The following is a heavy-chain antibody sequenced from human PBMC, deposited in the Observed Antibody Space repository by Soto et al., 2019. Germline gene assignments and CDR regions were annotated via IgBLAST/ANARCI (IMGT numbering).Heavy chain of an antibody. J-gene: IGHJ4*02. D-gene: IGHD3-10*01. CDR3: ARGWFGELVFGY. CDR1: GVTFSSYP. V-gene: IGHV1-69*01. Sequence: QVQLVQSGAEVKKPGSSVNVSCKASGVTFSSYPISWVRQAPGQGHEWMGGIIAIICTANYSQKFQGILTITGDESTSTAYMELSSLRSEDTAVYYCARGWFGELVFGYWGQGAMVTVSS. CDR2: IIAIICTA.